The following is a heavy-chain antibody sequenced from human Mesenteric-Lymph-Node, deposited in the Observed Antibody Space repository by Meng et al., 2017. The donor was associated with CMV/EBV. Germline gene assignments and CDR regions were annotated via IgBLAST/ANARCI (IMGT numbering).Heavy chain of an antibody. CDR1: GFTFSDYV. CDR2: ISGSGDTT. D-gene: IGHD6-19*01. CDR3: AKEASSGWFH. Sequence: GESLKISRAASGFTFSDYVMNWVRQAPGKGLEWVSYISGSGDTTSYGDSVRGRFTISRDNSKNTLYLQMNSLRPEDTAVYFCAKEASSGWFHWGQGPLVTVSS. J-gene: IGHJ4*02. V-gene: IGHV3-23*01.